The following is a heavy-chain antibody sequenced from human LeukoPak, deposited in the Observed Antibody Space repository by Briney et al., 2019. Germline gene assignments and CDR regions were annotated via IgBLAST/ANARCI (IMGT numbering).Heavy chain of an antibody. V-gene: IGHV3-23*01. Sequence: GGSLRLSCVASGFTLNTYGMSWVRQAPGKGLDWVAAISGSGGPTFYADSVKGRFTISRDNSKNTLYLQMNSLRAEDTAVYYCARILDSAWGELGYWGQGTLVTVSS. D-gene: IGHD6-19*01. J-gene: IGHJ4*02. CDR1: GFTLNTYG. CDR2: ISGSGGPT. CDR3: ARILDSAWGELGY.